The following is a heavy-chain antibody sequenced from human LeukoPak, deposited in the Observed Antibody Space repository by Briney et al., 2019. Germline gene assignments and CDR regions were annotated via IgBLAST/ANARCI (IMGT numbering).Heavy chain of an antibody. CDR3: ARGYSSGWYRVRAFDI. J-gene: IGHJ3*02. D-gene: IGHD6-19*01. V-gene: IGHV4-39*07. CDR1: GSCISSSSYY. CDR2: IYYSGST. Sequence: PSETLSLTCTVSGSCISSSSYYWGWIRQPPGKGLEWIGSIYYSGSTYYNPSLKSRVTISVDTSKNQFSLKLSSVTAADTAVYYCARGYSSGWYRVRAFDIWGQGTMVTVSS.